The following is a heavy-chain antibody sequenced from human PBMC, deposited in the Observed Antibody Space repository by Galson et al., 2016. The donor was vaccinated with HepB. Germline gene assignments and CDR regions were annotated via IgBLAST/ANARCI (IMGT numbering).Heavy chain of an antibody. CDR1: GFTFSHYG. CDR2: IWYDGGNK. V-gene: IGHV3-33*03. D-gene: IGHD6-13*01. CDR3: ASIAAAGYYYGMDV. Sequence: SLRLSCAASGFTFSHYGMHWVRQAPGKGLEWVAVIWYDGGNKFYAGSVQGRFTISRDNSKNTLHLQMNSLRAEDTAVYYCASIAAAGYYYGMDVWGQGTTVTVSS. J-gene: IGHJ6*02.